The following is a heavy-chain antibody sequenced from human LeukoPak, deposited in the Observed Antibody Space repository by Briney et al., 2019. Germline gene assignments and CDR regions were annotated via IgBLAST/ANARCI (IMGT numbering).Heavy chain of an antibody. CDR3: AKLYSSSLGLRN. V-gene: IGHV4-61*02. CDR2: IYTSGST. Sequence: RTSETLSLTCTVSGGSISSGSYYWSWIRQPAGKGLEWIGRIYTSGSTNYNPSLKSRVSMSVDTSKNQFSLNLRSVNAADTALYYCAKLYSSSLGLRNWGQGSLVTVSS. J-gene: IGHJ4*02. CDR1: GGSISSGSYY. D-gene: IGHD2-8*01.